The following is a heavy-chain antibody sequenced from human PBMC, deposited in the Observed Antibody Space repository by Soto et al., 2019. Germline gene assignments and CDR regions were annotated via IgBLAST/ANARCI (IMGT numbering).Heavy chain of an antibody. CDR1: GFTFSNAW. CDR2: IKSKTDGGAT. V-gene: IGHV3-15*01. D-gene: IGHD6-13*01. CDR3: TAAHASSSWYYYYYYMDV. Sequence: GGSLRLSCAASGFTFSNAWMSWVRQAPGKGLEWVGRIKSKTDGGATDYASAVTGRFTITRDNSKNTLYLQMNSLKTEDTAVYFCTAAHASSSWYYYYYYMDVWGKGTTVTVSS. J-gene: IGHJ6*03.